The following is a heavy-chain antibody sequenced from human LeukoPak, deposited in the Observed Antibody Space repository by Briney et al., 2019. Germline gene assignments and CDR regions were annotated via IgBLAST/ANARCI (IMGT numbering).Heavy chain of an antibody. V-gene: IGHV4-61*02. D-gene: IGHD3-22*01. CDR1: GGSISSGSYY. CDR2: NYTSGST. CDR3: ARSGHYYDSSGYYSYYFDY. Sequence: SQTLSLTCTVSGGSISSGSYYWSWIRQPAGKGLEWIGRNYTSGSTNYNPSLKSRVTISVDTSKNQFSLKLSSVTAADTAVYYCARSGHYYDSSGYYSYYFDYWGQGTLVTDSS. J-gene: IGHJ4*02.